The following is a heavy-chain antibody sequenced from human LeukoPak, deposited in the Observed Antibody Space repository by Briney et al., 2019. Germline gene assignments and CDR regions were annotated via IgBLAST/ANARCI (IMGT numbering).Heavy chain of an antibody. CDR3: ASSHCSGGSCYEKAFDY. CDR2: IYYSGST. D-gene: IGHD2-15*01. CDR1: GGSISSNSYY. Sequence: SETLSLTCAVSGGSISSNSYYWGWIRQPPGKGLEWIGSIYYSGSTYYNPSLKSRVTISVDTSKNQFSLKLSSVTAADTAVYYCASSHCSGGSCYEKAFDYWGQGTLVTVSS. J-gene: IGHJ4*02. V-gene: IGHV4-39*07.